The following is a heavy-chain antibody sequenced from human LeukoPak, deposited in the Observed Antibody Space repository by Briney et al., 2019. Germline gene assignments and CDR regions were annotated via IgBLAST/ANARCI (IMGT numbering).Heavy chain of an antibody. J-gene: IGHJ4*02. CDR2: IYYSGST. V-gene: IGHV4-30-4*08. D-gene: IGHD3-16*01. Sequence: SETLSLTCTVSDGSISSGDYYWSWIRQPPGKGLEWIGYIYYSGSTYYNPSLKSRVTISVDTSKNQFSLKLSSVTAADTAVYYCARLFLGELYFDYWGQGTLVTVSS. CDR3: ARLFLGELYFDY. CDR1: DGSISSGDYY.